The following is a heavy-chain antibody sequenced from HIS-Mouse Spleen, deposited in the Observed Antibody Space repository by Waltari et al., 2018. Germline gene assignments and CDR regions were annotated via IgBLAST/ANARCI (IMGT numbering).Heavy chain of an antibody. CDR2: IYPGDSDT. CDR3: ARSLSTGYYYYGMDV. Sequence: EVQLVQSGAEVKKPGESLKISCQGSGYSFTSYWIGWVRQIPGKGLEWMGIIYPGDSDTRYSPSFQGQVTISADKSISTAYLQWSSLKASDTAMYYCARSLSTGYYYYGMDVWGQGTTVTVSS. CDR1: GYSFTSYW. V-gene: IGHV5-51*03. J-gene: IGHJ6*02. D-gene: IGHD3-9*01.